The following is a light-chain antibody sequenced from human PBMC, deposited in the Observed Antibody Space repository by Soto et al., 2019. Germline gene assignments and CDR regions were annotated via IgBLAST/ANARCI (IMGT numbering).Light chain of an antibody. CDR2: GAS. J-gene: IGKJ1*01. CDR1: QSVSGN. Sequence: EIVMTQSPATLSVSPGERATLSCRASQSVSGNLAWYQQKPGQAPRLLSYGASTRATGIPARFRGSGSGTEFTLTISSLQSEDVAVYYCQQSNTWPPWPFGQGTKVEIK. CDR3: QQSNTWPPWP. V-gene: IGKV3-15*01.